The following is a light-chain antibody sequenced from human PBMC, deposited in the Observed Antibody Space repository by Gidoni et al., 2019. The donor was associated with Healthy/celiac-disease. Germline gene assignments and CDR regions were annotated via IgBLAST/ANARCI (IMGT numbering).Light chain of an antibody. CDR3: ATWDDILDAYV. V-gene: IGLV1-44*01. CDR2: GDR. Sequence: QSVLTQAPSASGTPGQRVTISCSGSSSNIATNTLNWYQHLPGAAPKLLIYGDRQRPSGVPARFSASKSGTSASLAISGLQSEDEADYYCATWDDILDAYVFGTGTKVTVL. J-gene: IGLJ1*01. CDR1: SSNIATNT.